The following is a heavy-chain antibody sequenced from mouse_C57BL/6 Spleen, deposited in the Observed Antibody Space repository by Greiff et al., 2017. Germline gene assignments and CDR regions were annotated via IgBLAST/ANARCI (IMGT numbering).Heavy chain of an antibody. CDR2: INYDGSST. CDR3: AVLFTGACAY. CDR1: GFTFSDYY. Sequence: EVKLVESEGGLVQPGSSMKLSCTASGFTFSDYYMAWVRQVPEKGLEWVANINYDGSSTYYLDSLKSRFIISRDNAKNILYLQMSSLKSEDTATYYCAVLFTGACAYWGQGTLVTVSA. D-gene: IGHD1-1*02. V-gene: IGHV5-16*01. J-gene: IGHJ3*01.